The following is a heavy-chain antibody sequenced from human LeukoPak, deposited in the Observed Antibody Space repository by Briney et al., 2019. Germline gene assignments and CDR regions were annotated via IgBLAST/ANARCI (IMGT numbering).Heavy chain of an antibody. CDR1: GFTFTSYA. D-gene: IGHD6-13*01. CDR2: ISGSAVST. CDR3: VKQEDSSSSWNY. J-gene: IGHJ4*02. V-gene: IGHV3-23*01. Sequence: GGSLRLSCAASGFTFTSYAMSWVRQAPGKGLDWVSTISGSAVSTWYADSVKGRFTISRDNSKNTLYLQMNSLRAEDTAVYYCVKQEDSSSSWNYWGQGTLVTVSS.